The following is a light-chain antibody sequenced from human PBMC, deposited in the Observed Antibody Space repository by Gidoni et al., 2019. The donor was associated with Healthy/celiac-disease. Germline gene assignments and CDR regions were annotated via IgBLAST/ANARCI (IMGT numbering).Light chain of an antibody. CDR1: QSISSY. CDR3: QQSYSTPLT. Sequence: DIHMTQSPSSLSASVGDRVTIPCRASQSISSYLNWYQQQPGKAPKLLLYAASSLQSGVPSRFSGSGSGTDFTLTISSLQPEDFATYYCQQSYSTPLTFGGGTKVEIK. V-gene: IGKV1-39*01. J-gene: IGKJ4*01. CDR2: AAS.